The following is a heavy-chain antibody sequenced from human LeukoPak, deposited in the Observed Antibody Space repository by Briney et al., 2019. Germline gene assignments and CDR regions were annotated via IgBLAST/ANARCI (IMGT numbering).Heavy chain of an antibody. J-gene: IGHJ5*02. CDR2: IYYTGST. V-gene: IGHV4-39*07. D-gene: IGHD2-8*01. CDR1: GGSISSSDYY. Sequence: SETLSLTCAVSGGSISSSDYYWGWIRQPPGKGLEWIGNIYYTGSTSYNSSLKSRVTISIDTSKNQFSLQLSSVTAADTAVYFCARENYCTNGVCWAFDPWGQGTLVTVSS. CDR3: ARENYCTNGVCWAFDP.